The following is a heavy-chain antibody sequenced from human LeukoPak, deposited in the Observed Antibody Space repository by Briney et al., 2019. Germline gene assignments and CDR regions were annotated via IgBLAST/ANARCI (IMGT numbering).Heavy chain of an antibody. CDR3: ARGVRGVTSYDLDS. CDR1: GGSISSGGFY. V-gene: IGHV4-31*01. Sequence: SETLSLTCTISGGSISSGGFYWSWIRQLPGRGLEWIVYLSYIGSTYYTPSLKSLVTISPDMSKNRFSLRLTSVTAADTAVYFCARGVRGVTSYDLDSWGQGTLVTVSS. J-gene: IGHJ4*02. D-gene: IGHD3-10*01. CDR2: LSYIGST.